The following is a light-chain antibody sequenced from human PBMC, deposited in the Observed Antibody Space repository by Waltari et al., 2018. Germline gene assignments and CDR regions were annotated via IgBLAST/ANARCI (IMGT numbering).Light chain of an antibody. CDR2: DAS. V-gene: IGKV3-11*01. J-gene: IGKJ4*01. CDR1: LGVSSY. CDR3: QQRSNWPPLT. Sequence: EIVLTQSPATLSFSPGARATLSGRASLGVSSYLAWSQQKPGQAPRLLIYDASNRATGIPARFSGSGSGTDFTLTISSLEPEDFAVYYCQQRSNWPPLTFGGGTKVEIK.